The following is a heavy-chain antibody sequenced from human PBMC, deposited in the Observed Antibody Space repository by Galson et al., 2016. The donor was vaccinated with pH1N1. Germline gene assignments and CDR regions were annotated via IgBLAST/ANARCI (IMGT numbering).Heavy chain of an antibody. J-gene: IGHJ4*02. V-gene: IGHV1-3*01. CDR2: INCGNGDT. Sequence: SVKVSCKASGFNFGRFAIHWVRQAPGQRLQWMGWINCGNGDTRCAERFQGRVTISRDTSTTTVYMDLTNLRPEDTAVFYCVKGGDFDQWGQGTLVTVSS. CDR1: GFNFGRFA. D-gene: IGHD4-17*01. CDR3: VKGGDFDQ.